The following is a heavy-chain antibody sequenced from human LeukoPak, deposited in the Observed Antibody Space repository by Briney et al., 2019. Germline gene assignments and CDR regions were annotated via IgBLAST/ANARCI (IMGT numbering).Heavy chain of an antibody. CDR1: GFSLSTSEVG. D-gene: IGHD3-10*01. CDR3: AHSQFYYYGSGIYHDY. Sequence: SGPTLVKPTQTLTLTCTFSGFSLSTSEVGVGWLRQDPGKALEWLALIYWNDDEYYSPSLKTRLTIIKDTSKNQVVLKMTNMDAVDTATYYCAHSQFYYYGSGIYHDYWGQGTLVTVSS. CDR2: IYWNDDE. V-gene: IGHV2-5*01. J-gene: IGHJ4*02.